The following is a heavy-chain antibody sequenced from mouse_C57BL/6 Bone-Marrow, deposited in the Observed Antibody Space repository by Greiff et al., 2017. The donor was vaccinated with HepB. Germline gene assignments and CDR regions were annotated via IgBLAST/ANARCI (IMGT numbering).Heavy chain of an antibody. CDR1: GYTFTDYY. D-gene: IGHD3-2*02. Sequence: EVQLQQSGPVLVKPGASVKMSCKASGYTFTDYYMNWVKQSHGKSLEWFGVINPYNGGTSYNQKFKGKATLTVDKSSSTAYMELNSLTSEDSAVYYCARECSSGFAYWGQGTLVTVSA. CDR2: INPYNGGT. CDR3: ARECSSGFAY. V-gene: IGHV1-19*01. J-gene: IGHJ3*01.